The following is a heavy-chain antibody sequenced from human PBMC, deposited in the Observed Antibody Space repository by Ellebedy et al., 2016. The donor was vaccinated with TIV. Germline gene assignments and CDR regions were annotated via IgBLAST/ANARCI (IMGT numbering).Heavy chain of an antibody. CDR1: GGTFSSYS. Sequence: SVKVSXXASGGTFSSYSIHWVRQAPGQGLEWMGGILPMLRTTDYAQNLQGRVTIVADDSSNTVYMEVRSLLFEDTATYYCARDRSSDWENPDSFDIWGPGTMVTVSS. CDR3: ARDRSSDWENPDSFDI. J-gene: IGHJ3*02. V-gene: IGHV1-69*13. D-gene: IGHD6-19*01. CDR2: ILPMLRTT.